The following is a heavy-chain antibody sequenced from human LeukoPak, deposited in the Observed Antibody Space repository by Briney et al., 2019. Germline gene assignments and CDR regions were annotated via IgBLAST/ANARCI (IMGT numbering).Heavy chain of an antibody. CDR3: ARTDFWSGYHRGYFDC. D-gene: IGHD3-3*01. J-gene: IGHJ4*02. CDR1: GFTLSSYW. V-gene: IGHV3-7*05. CDR2: IEQDGSDK. Sequence: GGSLRLSCAASGFTLSSYWMTWVRQAPGKGLEWVAKIEQDGSDKYYVDSVKGRFTISRDNAKNSLYLQMNSLRAEDTAVYYCARTDFWSGYHRGYFDCWGQGTLVTVSS.